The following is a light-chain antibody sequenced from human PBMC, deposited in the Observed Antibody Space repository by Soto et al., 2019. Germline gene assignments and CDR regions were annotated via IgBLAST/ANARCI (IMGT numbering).Light chain of an antibody. CDR3: QQSYSTLFWT. CDR1: QSISSY. V-gene: IGKV1-39*01. J-gene: IGKJ1*01. Sequence: DIQMTQSPSSLSASVGERVTITCRASQSISSYLNWYQQKPGKAPKLLIYAASSLQSGVPSRFSGSGSGTDFTLTISSLQPEDFATYYCQQSYSTLFWTFGQGTKVDIK. CDR2: AAS.